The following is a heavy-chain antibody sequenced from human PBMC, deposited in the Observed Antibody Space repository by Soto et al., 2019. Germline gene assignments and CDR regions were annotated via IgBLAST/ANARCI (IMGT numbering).Heavy chain of an antibody. V-gene: IGHV5-10-1*01. D-gene: IGHD6-19*01. CDR1: GYGFTSYW. J-gene: IGHJ6*02. Sequence: ESLKISCKGSGYGFTSYWISWVRQMPGKGLEWMGRIDPSDSYTNYSPSFQGHVTISADKSISTAYLQWSSLKASDTAMYYCASSSYSSGWSGGSYYYYGMDVWGQGTTVTVSS. CDR2: IDPSDSYT. CDR3: ASSSYSSGWSGGSYYYYGMDV.